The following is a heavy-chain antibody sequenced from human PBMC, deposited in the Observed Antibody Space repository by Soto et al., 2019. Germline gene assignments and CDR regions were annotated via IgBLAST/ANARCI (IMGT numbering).Heavy chain of an antibody. J-gene: IGHJ6*02. V-gene: IGHV1-8*01. Sequence: QVQLVQSGAEVKKPGASVKVSCKASGYTFTSYDINWVRQATGQGLEWMGWMNPNSGNTGYAQKFQGRVTMTRNTSISTAYRELSSLRSEDTAVYYCARAYYYGSGTVEVVDCMAVWGQGTTVIFSS. CDR2: MNPNSGNT. CDR3: ARAYYYGSGTVEVVDCMAV. D-gene: IGHD3-10*01. CDR1: GYTFTSYD.